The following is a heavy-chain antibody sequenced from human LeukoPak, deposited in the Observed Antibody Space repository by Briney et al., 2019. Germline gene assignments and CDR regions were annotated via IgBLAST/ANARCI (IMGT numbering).Heavy chain of an antibody. Sequence: GASVKVSCKASGYTFISYFMHWVRKAPGQGLEWMGMINPSYGTADFAQNFQGRVFAQNFQGRVTMTWDTSTSTAYMELSSLRSEDTAVYYCAREDYGSDTKCPDYWGQGTLVTVSS. D-gene: IGHD4-17*01. CDR1: GYTFISYF. J-gene: IGHJ4*02. CDR2: INPSYGTADFAQNFQGR. V-gene: IGHV1-46*01. CDR3: AREDYGSDTKCPDY.